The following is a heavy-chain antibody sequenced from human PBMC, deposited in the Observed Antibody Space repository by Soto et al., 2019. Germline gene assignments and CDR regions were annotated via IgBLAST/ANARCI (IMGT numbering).Heavy chain of an antibody. D-gene: IGHD6-19*01. CDR2: FSATSENT. V-gene: IGHV3-23*01. CDR3: AKARDQQWVRLPFDD. J-gene: IGHJ4*02. CDR1: GFFFSSYT. Sequence: EVQLLESGGGLVQPGGSLRLSCVGSGFFFSSYTMTWVRQAPGKGLEWVSSFSATSENTYYADSVRGRFTISRDNSKNTLFLPMNRLTAEHTAMYYCAKARDQQWVRLPFDDWGQGILVIVSS.